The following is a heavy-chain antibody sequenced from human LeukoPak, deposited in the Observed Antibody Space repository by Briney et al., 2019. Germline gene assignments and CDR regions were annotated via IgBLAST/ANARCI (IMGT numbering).Heavy chain of an antibody. V-gene: IGHV4-39*07. CDR1: GGSISSSSYY. J-gene: IGHJ5*02. CDR2: IYCSGST. Sequence: SETLSLTCTVSGGSISSSSYYWGWIRQPPGKGLEWIGSIYCSGSTNYNPSLKSRVTISVDTSKNQFSLKLSSVTAADTAVYYCARDINYYDSSGYYENWFDPWGQGTLVTVSS. D-gene: IGHD3-22*01. CDR3: ARDINYYDSSGYYENWFDP.